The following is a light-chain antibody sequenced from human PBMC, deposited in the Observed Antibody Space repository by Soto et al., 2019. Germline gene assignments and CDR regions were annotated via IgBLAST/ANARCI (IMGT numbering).Light chain of an antibody. V-gene: IGLV2-18*02. CDR3: CSYAGSHPWG. J-gene: IGLJ1*01. Sequence: QSVLTQPRSVSGSPGQSVTISCTGISSDVDSYNRVSWYQQPPGTAPKLMIYEVSNRPSGVPDRFSGSKSGNTASLTISGLQAEAEADYYCCSYAGSHPWGFGTGTKLTV. CDR2: EVS. CDR1: SSDVDSYNR.